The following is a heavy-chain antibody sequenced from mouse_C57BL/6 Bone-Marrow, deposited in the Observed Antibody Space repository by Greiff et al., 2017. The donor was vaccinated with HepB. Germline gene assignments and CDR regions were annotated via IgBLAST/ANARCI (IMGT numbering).Heavy chain of an antibody. J-gene: IGHJ4*01. V-gene: IGHV5-9*01. CDR2: ISGGGGNT. CDR3: ARPMLLYDYDVCYYAMDY. D-gene: IGHD2-4*01. CDR1: GFTFSSYT. Sequence: EVKLMESGGGLVKPGGSLKLSCAASGFTFSSYTMSWVRQTPEKRLEWVATISGGGGNTYYPDSVKGRFTISRDNAKNTLYLQMSSLRSEDTALYYCARPMLLYDYDVCYYAMDYRGQGTSVTVSS.